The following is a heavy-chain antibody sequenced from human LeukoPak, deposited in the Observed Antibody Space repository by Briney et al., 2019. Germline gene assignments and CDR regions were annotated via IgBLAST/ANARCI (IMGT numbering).Heavy chain of an antibody. CDR2: INTNTGNP. J-gene: IGHJ6*03. V-gene: IGHV7-4-1*02. CDR1: GYTFTSYA. Sequence: ASVKVSCKASGYTFTSYAMNWVRQAPGQGLEWMGWINTNTGNPTYAQGFTGRFVFSLDTSVSTAYLQISSLKAEDTAVYYCARETNLLATGTTGRRQKKNLYYYYYYMDVWGKGTTVTISS. D-gene: IGHD1-1*01. CDR3: ARETNLLATGTTGRRQKKNLYYYYYYMDV.